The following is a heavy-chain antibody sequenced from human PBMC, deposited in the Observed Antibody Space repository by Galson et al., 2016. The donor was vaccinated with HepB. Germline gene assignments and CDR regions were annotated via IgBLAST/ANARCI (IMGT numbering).Heavy chain of an antibody. J-gene: IGHJ4*02. CDR2: IKHDGRDK. D-gene: IGHD3-16*01. CDR1: GFIFSHYW. Sequence: SLRLSCAAASGFIFSHYWMSWVRQAPGKGLEWVANIKHDGRDKTYVDSVKGRFTISRDNAKNSVYLQMNSLRAEDTAVYYCAREIGGSPFLTNWGPGTLVTVSS. CDR3: AREIGGSPFLTN. V-gene: IGHV3-7*01.